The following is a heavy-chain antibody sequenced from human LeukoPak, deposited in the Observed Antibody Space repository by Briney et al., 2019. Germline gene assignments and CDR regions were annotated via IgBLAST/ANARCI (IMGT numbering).Heavy chain of an antibody. CDR2: IYYSGST. V-gene: IGHV4-59*01. CDR1: GGSISSYY. CDR3: ARGDYDYVWGSYRHDAFDI. Sequence: SETLSLTCTVSGGSISSYYWSWLRQPPGKGLEWIGYIYYSGSTNYNPSLKSRVTISVDTSKNQFSLKLSSVTAADTAVYYCARGDYDYVWGSYRHDAFDIWGQGTMVTVSS. J-gene: IGHJ3*02. D-gene: IGHD3-16*02.